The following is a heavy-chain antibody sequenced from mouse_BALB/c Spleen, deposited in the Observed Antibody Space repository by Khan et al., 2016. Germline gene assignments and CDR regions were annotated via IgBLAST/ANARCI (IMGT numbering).Heavy chain of an antibody. V-gene: IGHV1S137*01. D-gene: IGHD2-1*01. CDR2: ISTYYGNT. J-gene: IGHJ4*01. CDR3: ARWNGNIAMDY. Sequence: QVQLQQSGPELVRPGVSVKISCKGSGYTFTDYAMHWVKQSHAKSLEWIGVISTYYGNTNYNQKIKGKATMTVDKSSSTAYMELARLASEDSAIYYCARWNGNIAMDYWGQGTSVTVSS. CDR1: GYTFTDYA.